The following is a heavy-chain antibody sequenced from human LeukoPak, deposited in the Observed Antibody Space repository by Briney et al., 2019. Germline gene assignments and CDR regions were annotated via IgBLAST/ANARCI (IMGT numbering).Heavy chain of an antibody. D-gene: IGHD4-17*01. CDR3: ATDTVTTGYGMDV. CDR2: FDPEDGGT. Sequence: GASVKVSCKASGDTFTSYFMHWVRQAPGQGLEWMGGFDPEDGGTIYAQKFQGRVTMTKDTSTDTAYMELSSLRSEDTAVYYCATDTVTTGYGMDVRGQGTTVTVSS. V-gene: IGHV1-24*01. CDR1: GDTFTSYF. J-gene: IGHJ6*02.